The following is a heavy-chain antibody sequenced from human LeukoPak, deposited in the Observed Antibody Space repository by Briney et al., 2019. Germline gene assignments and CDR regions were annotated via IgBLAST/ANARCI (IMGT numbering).Heavy chain of an antibody. Sequence: PGGSLRLSCAASGFTFSSYGMLWVRQAPGKVLASVAVIWYAGSNTYYAESVTGRFTISRDNSKNTLYLQMNSLRAEDTAVYYCARVDKQWLVRDWGQGTLVTVSS. J-gene: IGHJ4*02. CDR3: ARVDKQWLVRD. V-gene: IGHV3-33*01. D-gene: IGHD6-19*01. CDR2: IWYAGSNT. CDR1: GFTFSSYG.